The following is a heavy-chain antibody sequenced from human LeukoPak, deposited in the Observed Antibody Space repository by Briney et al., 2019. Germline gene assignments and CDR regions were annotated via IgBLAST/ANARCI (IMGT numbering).Heavy chain of an antibody. CDR1: GFTFSTYW. V-gene: IGHV3-74*01. CDR3: ARTIREQWLTIDY. Sequence: PGGSLRLSCAASGFTFSTYWMHWVRQAPGKGLVWVSRINSDGSRTTYADSVKGRFTISRDNAKNSLYLQMNSLGAEDTAVYYCARTIREQWLTIDYWGQGTLVTFSS. D-gene: IGHD6-19*01. J-gene: IGHJ4*02. CDR2: INSDGSRT.